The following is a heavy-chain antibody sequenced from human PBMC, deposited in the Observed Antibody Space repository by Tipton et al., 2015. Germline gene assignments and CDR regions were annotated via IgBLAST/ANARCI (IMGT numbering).Heavy chain of an antibody. CDR2: IYYSGNT. D-gene: IGHD3-3*01. Sequence: TLSLTCTVSGGSISSSSYYWGWIRQPPGMGLEWIGSIYYSGNTYYNPSLRSRVTISVDTSKNQFSLRLTSVTAADTAMYYCARQKLSRFLEGFAYWGQGTLVPVSS. CDR1: GGSISSSSYY. CDR3: ARQKLSRFLEGFAY. J-gene: IGHJ4*02. V-gene: IGHV4-39*01.